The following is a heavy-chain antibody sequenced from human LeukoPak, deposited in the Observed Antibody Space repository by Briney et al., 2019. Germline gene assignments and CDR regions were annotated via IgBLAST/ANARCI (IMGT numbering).Heavy chain of an antibody. CDR3: ATEKIPDEHRGAFDV. V-gene: IGHV3-53*01. D-gene: IGHD2-21*01. CDR2: IYRGGTT. CDR1: GFTVNSNF. J-gene: IGHJ3*01. Sequence: GGSLRLSCAASGFTVNSNFMSWARQVPGKGLECVSAIYRGGTTHYPESVKGRFTISRHNSKSTLYLQMNSLRVEDTAVYYCATEKIPDEHRGAFDVWGQGTMVTVSS.